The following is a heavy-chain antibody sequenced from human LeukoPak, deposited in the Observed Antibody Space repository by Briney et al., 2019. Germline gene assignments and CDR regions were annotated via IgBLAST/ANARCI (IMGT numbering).Heavy chain of an antibody. V-gene: IGHV1-3*01. D-gene: IGHD6-13*01. Sequence: ASVKVSCKASGYTFTNYAIHWVRQAPGQRLEWMGWINGGNGNTKYSQKFQGRVTLTRDTSISTAYMELSSLRSDDTAFYYCARAPMGAAALYWGQGTLVTVSS. CDR2: INGGNGNT. J-gene: IGHJ4*02. CDR1: GYTFTNYA. CDR3: ARAPMGAAALY.